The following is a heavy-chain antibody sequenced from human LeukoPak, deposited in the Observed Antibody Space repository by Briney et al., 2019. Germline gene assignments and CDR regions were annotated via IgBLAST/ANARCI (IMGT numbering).Heavy chain of an antibody. CDR3: ARRRPLYYYDVCGMDV. D-gene: IGHD3-22*01. CDR2: INHSGST. CDR1: GGSISSYY. V-gene: IGHV4-34*01. J-gene: IGHJ6*02. Sequence: KPSETLSLTCTVSGGSISSYYWSWIRQPPGKGLEWIGEINHSGSTNHNPSLKSRVTISVDTSKNQFSLKLSSVTAADTAVYYCARRRPLYYYDVCGMDVWGQGTTVTVSS.